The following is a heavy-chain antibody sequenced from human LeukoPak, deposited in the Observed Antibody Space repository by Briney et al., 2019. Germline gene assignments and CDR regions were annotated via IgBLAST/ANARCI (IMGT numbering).Heavy chain of an antibody. CDR3: ARDRGGRYGPYYFDY. CDR2: IYYSGST. V-gene: IGHV4-31*02. J-gene: IGHJ4*02. D-gene: IGHD6-19*01. Sequence: LRLSCAASGFTFSDYYMSWIRQHPGKGLEWVGYIYYSGSTYYNPSLKSRVTISVDTSKNQFSLKLSSVTAADTAVYYCARDRGGRYGPYYFDYWGQGTLVTVSS. CDR1: GFTFSDYY.